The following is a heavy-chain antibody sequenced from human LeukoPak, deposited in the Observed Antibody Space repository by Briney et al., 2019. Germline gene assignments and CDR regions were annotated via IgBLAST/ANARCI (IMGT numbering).Heavy chain of an antibody. CDR1: GGSITSSNYY. V-gene: IGHV4-39*01. CDR2: IYYGGST. J-gene: IGHJ6*03. CDR3: ASLVAYSYYMDV. Sequence: SETLSLTCTVSGGSITSSNYYWGWIRQPPGKGLEWIGSIYYGGSTYYNPSLKSRLTISVDTSKNQFSLKLSSVTAADTAVYYCASLVAYSYYMDVWGKGTTVTVSS. D-gene: IGHD3-16*02.